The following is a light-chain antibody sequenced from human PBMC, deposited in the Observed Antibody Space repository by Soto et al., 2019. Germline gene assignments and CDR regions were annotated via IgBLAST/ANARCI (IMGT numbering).Light chain of an antibody. CDR3: QQFNDYPIT. CDR1: QAISRA. CDR2: DAS. J-gene: IGKJ5*01. Sequence: AIQLTQSPSSLSASVGDRVTITCRASQAISRALAWYQQKPGKPPQLLIHDASTLESGVPSRFSGSGSGTDLTLTMSSLQPEDFATYYCQQFNDYPITFGQGTRLEIK. V-gene: IGKV1D-13*01.